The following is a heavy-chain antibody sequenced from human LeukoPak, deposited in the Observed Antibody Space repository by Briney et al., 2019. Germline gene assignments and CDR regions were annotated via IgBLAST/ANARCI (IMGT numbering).Heavy chain of an antibody. J-gene: IGHJ4*02. D-gene: IGHD3-22*01. Sequence: PGGSLRLSCAASGFTFSSYAMHWVRQAPGKELEWVAVISYDGSNKYYADSVKGRFTISRDNSKNTLYLQMNSLRAEDTAVYYCARVDYYDSSGYFDYWGQGTLVTVSS. CDR2: ISYDGSNK. V-gene: IGHV3-30-3*01. CDR3: ARVDYYDSSGYFDY. CDR1: GFTFSSYA.